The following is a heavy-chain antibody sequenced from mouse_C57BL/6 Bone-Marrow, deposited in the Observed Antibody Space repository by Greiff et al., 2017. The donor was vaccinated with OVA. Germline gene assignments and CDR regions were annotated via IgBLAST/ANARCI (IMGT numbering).Heavy chain of an antibody. V-gene: IGHV1-55*01. D-gene: IGHD1-1*01. CDR1: GYTFTSYW. CDR3: ARGSITTVVH. CDR2: IYPGSGST. J-gene: IGHJ2*01. Sequence: QVQLKQSGPELVKPGASVKMSCKASGYTFTSYWITWVKQRPGQCLEWIGDIYPGSGSTNYNEKFKSKATLTVDTSSSTAYMQLSSLTSEDSAVYYCARGSITTVVHWGKVTTLTVSS.